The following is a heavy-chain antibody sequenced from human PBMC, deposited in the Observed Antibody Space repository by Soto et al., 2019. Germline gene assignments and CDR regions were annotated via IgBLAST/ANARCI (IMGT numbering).Heavy chain of an antibody. J-gene: IGHJ4*02. D-gene: IGHD6-19*01. Sequence: ASVKVSCKASGYTFTSSYMHWVRQAPGQGLEWMGIINPSGGSTSYAQKFQGRVTMTRDTSTSTVYMELSSLRSEDTAVYYCAREGRSSYSSGWYYFDYWGQGTLVIVS. CDR2: INPSGGST. CDR3: AREGRSSYSSGWYYFDY. V-gene: IGHV1-46*01. CDR1: GYTFTSSY.